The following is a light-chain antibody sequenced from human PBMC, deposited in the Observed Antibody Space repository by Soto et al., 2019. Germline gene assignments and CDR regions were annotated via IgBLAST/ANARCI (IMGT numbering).Light chain of an antibody. J-gene: IGKJ1*01. CDR3: QQFHHWPRT. CDR1: QSVNSN. V-gene: IGKV3-15*01. Sequence: EIVMTQSPVTLSVSPGERATLSCRASQSVNSNLAWYQQKPGQAPRLLIYDASTRATGIPARFSGSGSGTQFTITISSLQSEDFAVYYCQQFHHWPRTFGQGTTVE. CDR2: DAS.